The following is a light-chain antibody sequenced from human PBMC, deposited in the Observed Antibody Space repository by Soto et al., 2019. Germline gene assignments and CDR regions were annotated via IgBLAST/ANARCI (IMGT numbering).Light chain of an antibody. CDR2: DVS. Sequence: IVLTQSPATLSLSPGERATLSCRASQSDGNYIAWYQQKPGQPPRLLIFDVSNRATGVTARFSGSGSGTDFTLTRSSREPEDFGVYPCQQRRSWPRLYTFGQGTKLEI. CDR3: QQRRSWPRLYT. CDR1: QSDGNY. V-gene: IGKV3-11*01. J-gene: IGKJ2*01.